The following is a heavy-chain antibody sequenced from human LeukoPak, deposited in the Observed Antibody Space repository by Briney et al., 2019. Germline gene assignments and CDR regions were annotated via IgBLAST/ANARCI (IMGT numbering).Heavy chain of an antibody. V-gene: IGHV1-69*13. D-gene: IGHD3-22*01. CDR2: IIPIFGTA. J-gene: IGHJ4*02. CDR1: GYTFTGYY. CDR3: ARDYYDSSGYLRY. Sequence: SVKVSCKASGYTFTGYYMHWVRQAPGQGLEWMGGIIPIFGTANYAQKFQGRVTITADESTSTAYMELSSLRSEDTAVYYCARDYYDSSGYLRYWGQGTLVTVSS.